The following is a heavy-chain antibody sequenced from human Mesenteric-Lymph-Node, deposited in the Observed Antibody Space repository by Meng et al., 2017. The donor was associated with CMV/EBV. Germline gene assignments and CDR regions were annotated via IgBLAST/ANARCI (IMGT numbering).Heavy chain of an antibody. Sequence: GESLKISCETSGFTFSTYAMHWVRQAPGKGLEWVAVIWYDGSNKYYADSVKGRFTISRDNSKNTLYLQMNSLRAEDTAVYYCAKDSYDFWSGDYYWGQGTLVTVSS. J-gene: IGHJ4*02. D-gene: IGHD3-3*01. CDR1: GFTFSTYA. CDR3: AKDSYDFWSGDYY. V-gene: IGHV3-33*06. CDR2: IWYDGSNK.